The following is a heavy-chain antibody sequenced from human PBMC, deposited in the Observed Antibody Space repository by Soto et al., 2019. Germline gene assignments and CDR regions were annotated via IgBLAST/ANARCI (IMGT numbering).Heavy chain of an antibody. CDR3: ARGRRVAADNYYYYMDV. CDR1: GYTFTGYY. CDR2: INPNSGNT. J-gene: IGHJ6*03. Sequence: ASVKVSCKASGYTFTGYYMHWVRQAPGQGLEWMGWINPNSGNTNYAQKFQGWVTMTRNTSISTAYMELSRLRSDDTAVYYCARGRRVAADNYYYYMDVWGKGTTVTVSS. D-gene: IGHD2-15*01. V-gene: IGHV1-2*04.